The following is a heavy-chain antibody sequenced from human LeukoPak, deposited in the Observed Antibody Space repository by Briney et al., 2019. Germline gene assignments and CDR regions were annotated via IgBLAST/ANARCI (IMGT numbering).Heavy chain of an antibody. Sequence: SETLSLTCTVSGGSISSISYYWGWIRQPPGKGLEWIVSMYYSGSTYNNPSLKSRVTISVDTSKNQFSLKLSSVTAADTAVYYCARRYSGYDYRFNWFDPWGQGTLVTVSS. CDR2: MYYSGST. J-gene: IGHJ5*02. V-gene: IGHV4-39*07. D-gene: IGHD5-12*01. CDR3: ARRYSGYDYRFNWFDP. CDR1: GGSISSISYY.